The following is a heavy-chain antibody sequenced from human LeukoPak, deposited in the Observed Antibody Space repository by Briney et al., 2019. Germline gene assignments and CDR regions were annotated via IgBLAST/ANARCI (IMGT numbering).Heavy chain of an antibody. D-gene: IGHD1-26*01. CDR3: ARDSAPYYYYMDV. CDR2: ISSSSSTI. Sequence: GGSLRLSCAASGFTFSSYIMNWVRQAPGKGLEWVSYISSSSSTIYYADSVKGRFTISRDNAKNSLYLQMNSLRAEDTAVYYCARDSAPYYYYMDVWGKGTTVTVSS. J-gene: IGHJ6*03. CDR1: GFTFSSYI. V-gene: IGHV3-48*04.